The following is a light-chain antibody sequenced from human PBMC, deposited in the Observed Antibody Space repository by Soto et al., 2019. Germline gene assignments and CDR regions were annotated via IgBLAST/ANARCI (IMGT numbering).Light chain of an antibody. CDR3: QEYTSWT. Sequence: DIQMTQSPSTLSASVGDRVTITCRASQSISSWLAWYQQKPGKAPKLLIYKASSLESGVPSRFSGSGSGTEFTPTISSLQPDDFATYYCQEYTSWTFGQGTTVEIK. CDR1: QSISSW. CDR2: KAS. J-gene: IGKJ1*01. V-gene: IGKV1-5*03.